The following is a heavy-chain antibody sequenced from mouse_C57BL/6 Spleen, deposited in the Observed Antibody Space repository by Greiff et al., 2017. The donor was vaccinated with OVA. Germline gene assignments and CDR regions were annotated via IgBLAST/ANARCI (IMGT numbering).Heavy chain of an antibody. J-gene: IGHJ4*01. D-gene: IGHD1-2*01. Sequence: VQLQQSGAELVRPGASVTLSCKASGYTFTDYEMHWVKQTPVHGLEWIGTINPGTGGTAYNQKFKGKATLTADKSSSTAYMQLRSLTSEDSAVYYGTRSHDYDYCDVDDWGKGTTVTVSS. CDR1: GYTFTDYE. CDR3: TRSHDYDYCDVDD. CDR2: INPGTGGT. V-gene: IGHV1-15*01.